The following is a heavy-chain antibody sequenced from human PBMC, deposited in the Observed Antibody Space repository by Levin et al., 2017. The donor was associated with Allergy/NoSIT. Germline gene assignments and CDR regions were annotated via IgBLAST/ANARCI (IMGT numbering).Heavy chain of an antibody. CDR2: IGTAGDT. D-gene: IGHD3-3*01. V-gene: IGHV3-13*01. Sequence: GGSLRLSCAASGFTFSSYDMHWVRQATGKGLEWVSAIGTAGDTYYPGSVKGRFTISRENAKNSLYLQMNSLRAGDTAVYYCARGVGPYYDFWSGSPFDYYGMDVWGQGTTVTVSS. CDR3: ARGVGPYYDFWSGSPFDYYGMDV. CDR1: GFTFSSYD. J-gene: IGHJ6*02.